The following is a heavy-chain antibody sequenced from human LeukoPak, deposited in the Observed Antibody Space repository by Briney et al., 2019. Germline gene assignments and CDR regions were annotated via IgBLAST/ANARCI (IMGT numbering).Heavy chain of an antibody. CDR1: RFTFSSYE. CDR2: IGSSGSTK. V-gene: IGHV3-48*03. CDR3: ARDRETDLAVAGSAFDI. D-gene: IGHD6-19*01. Sequence: GGSLRLSCAASRFTFSSYEMNWVRQAPGKGLEWVSYIGSSGSTKYYADSVKGRFTISRDNAKNSLYLQMNSLRAEDTAIYYCARDRETDLAVAGSAFDIWGQGTMVTVSA. J-gene: IGHJ3*02.